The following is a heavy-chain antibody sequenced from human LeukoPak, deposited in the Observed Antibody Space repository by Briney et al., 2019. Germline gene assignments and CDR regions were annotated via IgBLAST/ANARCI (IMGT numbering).Heavy chain of an antibody. D-gene: IGHD5-18*01. J-gene: IGHJ4*02. Sequence: GGSLRLSCAASGFTFSSYWMHWVRQAPGKGLVWVSRIDSDGSITTYADSVKGRFTISRDNAKNTLYLQMNSLRAEDTAVYYCASDTVDAALGIDYWGQGTLVTVSS. V-gene: IGHV3-74*01. CDR3: ASDTVDAALGIDY. CDR1: GFTFSSYW. CDR2: IDSDGSIT.